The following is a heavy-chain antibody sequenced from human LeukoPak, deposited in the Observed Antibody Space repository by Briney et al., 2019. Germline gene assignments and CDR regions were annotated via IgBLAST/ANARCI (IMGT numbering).Heavy chain of an antibody. D-gene: IGHD6-19*01. CDR3: ARGIAVAGFDY. V-gene: IGHV1-69*05. Sequence: SVKVSCKASGGTFSSYAISWVRQAPGQGLEWMGRIIPILGTANYAQKFQGRVTITTDESTSTAYMELSSLRSEDTAVYYCARGIAVAGFDYWGQGTLVTVSS. CDR2: IIPILGTA. CDR1: GGTFSSYA. J-gene: IGHJ4*02.